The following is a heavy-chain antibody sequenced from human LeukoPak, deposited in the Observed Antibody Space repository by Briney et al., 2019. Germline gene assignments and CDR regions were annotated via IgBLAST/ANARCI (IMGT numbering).Heavy chain of an antibody. CDR3: ARAAPQWLGLHYMDV. J-gene: IGHJ6*03. V-gene: IGHV1-2*02. D-gene: IGHD6-19*01. CDR2: INPNSGGT. Sequence: ASVKVSCKASGYTFTGYYMHWVRQAPGQGLEWMGWINPNSGGTNYAQKFQGRVTMTRDTSISTAYMELSRLRSDDTAVYYCARAAPQWLGLHYMDVWGKGTTVTISS. CDR1: GYTFTGYY.